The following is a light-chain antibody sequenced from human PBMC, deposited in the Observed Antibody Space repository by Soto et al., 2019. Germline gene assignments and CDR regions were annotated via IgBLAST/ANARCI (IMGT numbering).Light chain of an antibody. CDR1: SSDVGSYNL. CDR2: EGS. CDR3: CSYAGSSTYV. V-gene: IGLV2-23*01. J-gene: IGLJ1*01. Sequence: QSVLTQPASVSGSPGQSITISCTGTSSDVGSYNLVSWYQQRPGKAPKLMIYEGSKRPSGVSNRFSGSKSGNTASLTISGLQAEDEADYYCCSYAGSSTYVFGTGTQLTVL.